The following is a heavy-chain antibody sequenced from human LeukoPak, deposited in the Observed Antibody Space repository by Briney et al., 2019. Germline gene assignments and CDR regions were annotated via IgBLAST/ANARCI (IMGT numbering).Heavy chain of an antibody. CDR3: AKGDILTGYHQYYYGMDV. J-gene: IGHJ6*02. CDR2: IIPIFGTA. V-gene: IGHV1-69*13. CDR1: GGTFSSYA. D-gene: IGHD3-9*01. Sequence: SVKVSCKASGGTFSSYAISWVRQAPGQGLEWMGGIIPIFGTANYAQKFQGRVTITADESTSTAYMEPSSLRSEDSAVYYCAKGDILTGYHQYYYGMDVWGQGTTVTVSS.